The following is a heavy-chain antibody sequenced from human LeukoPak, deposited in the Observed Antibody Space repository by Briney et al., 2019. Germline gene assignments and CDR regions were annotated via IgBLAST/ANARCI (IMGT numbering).Heavy chain of an antibody. CDR2: IYYSGST. J-gene: IGHJ6*03. Sequence: SETLSLTCTVSGGSISSSSYYWGWIRQPPGKGLEWIGNIYYSGSTYYNPSLKSRVTISVDTSKNQFSLKLSSVTAADTAVYYCARCRAAAGWKSIYYYYYYMDVWGKGTTVTVSS. CDR3: ARCRAAAGWKSIYYYYYYMDV. V-gene: IGHV4-39*07. D-gene: IGHD6-13*01. CDR1: GGSISSSSYY.